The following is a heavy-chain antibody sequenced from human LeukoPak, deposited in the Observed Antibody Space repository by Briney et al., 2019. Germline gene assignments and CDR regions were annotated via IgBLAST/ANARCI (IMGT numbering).Heavy chain of an antibody. CDR3: ARERLDFWSGYPSGFDY. CDR1: GFTFSSYW. CDR2: INTDGSST. D-gene: IGHD3-3*01. Sequence: GGSLRLSCAASGFTFSSYWMHWVRQAPGKGLVWVSRINTDGSSTSYADSVKGRFTISRDNAKNTLYLQMNSLRAEDTAVYYCARERLDFWSGYPSGFDYWGQGTLVTVSS. J-gene: IGHJ4*02. V-gene: IGHV3-74*01.